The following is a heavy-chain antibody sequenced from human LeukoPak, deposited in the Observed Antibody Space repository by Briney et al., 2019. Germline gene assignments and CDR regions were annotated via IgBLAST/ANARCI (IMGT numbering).Heavy chain of an antibody. J-gene: IGHJ4*02. CDR3: ARRSSGARDFDY. Sequence: PSETLSLTCTVSGGSISSYYWSWIRQPPGKGLERIGYIYYSGSTNYNPSLKSRVTISVDTSKNQFSLKLSSVTAADTAVYYCARRSSGARDFDYWGQGTLVTVSS. CDR1: GGSISSYY. V-gene: IGHV4-59*01. D-gene: IGHD6-19*01. CDR2: IYYSGST.